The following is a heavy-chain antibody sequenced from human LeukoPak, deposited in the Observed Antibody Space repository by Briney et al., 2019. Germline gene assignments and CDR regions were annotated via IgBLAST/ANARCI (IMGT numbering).Heavy chain of an antibody. CDR2: IYHSGST. CDR1: GYSISSGYY. V-gene: IGHV4-38-2*02. CDR3: ARADGYNSVWFDP. D-gene: IGHD5-24*01. Sequence: PSETLSLTCTVSGYSISSGYYWGWIRQPPGKGLEWIGSIYHSGSTYYNPSLKSRVTISVDTSKNQFSLKLSSVTAADTAVYYCARADGYNSVWFDPWGQGTLVTVSS. J-gene: IGHJ5*02.